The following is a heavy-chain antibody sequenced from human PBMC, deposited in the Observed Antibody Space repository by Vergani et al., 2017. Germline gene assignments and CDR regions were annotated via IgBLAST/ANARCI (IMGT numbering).Heavy chain of an antibody. J-gene: IGHJ5*02. D-gene: IGHD3-10*01. V-gene: IGHV1-69*01. CDR1: GYTFTGYY. CDR3: ARDPRLWLRGPIGAWFDP. CDR2: IIPIFGTA. Sequence: QVQLVQSGAEVKKPGASVKVSCKASGYTFTGYYMHWVRQAPGQGLEWMGGIIPIFGTANYAQKFQGRVTITADESTSTAYMELSSLRSEDTAVYYCARDPRLWLRGPIGAWFDPWGQGTLVTVSS.